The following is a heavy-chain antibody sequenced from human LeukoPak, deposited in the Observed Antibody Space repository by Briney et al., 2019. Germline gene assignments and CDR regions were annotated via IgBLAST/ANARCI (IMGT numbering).Heavy chain of an antibody. D-gene: IGHD3-3*01. CDR1: GYSFTSYW. CDR2: IYPGDSDT. CDR3: ARHGAGTYGFLESLDY. V-gene: IGHV5-51*01. Sequence: GESLKIACKGSGYSFTSYWIGWVRQMPGKGLEWMGIIYPGDSDTRYSPSFQGQVTISADKSISTAYLQWSSLKASDTAMYYCARHGAGTYGFLESLDYWGHGTLVTVSS. J-gene: IGHJ4*01.